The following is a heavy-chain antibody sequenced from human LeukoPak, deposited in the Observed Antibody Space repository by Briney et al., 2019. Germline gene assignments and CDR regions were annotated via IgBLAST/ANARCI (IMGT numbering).Heavy chain of an antibody. CDR2: IYYSGGT. J-gene: IGHJ5*02. CDR3: ARDGHYDFWSGYPPYDP. CDR1: GGSISSSSYY. D-gene: IGHD3-3*01. V-gene: IGHV4-39*07. Sequence: SETLSLTCTVSGGSISSSSYYWGWIRQPPGKGLEWIGSIYYSGGTYYNPSLKSRVTISVDTSKNQFSLKLSSVTAADTAVYYCARDGHYDFWSGYPPYDPWGQGTLVTVSS.